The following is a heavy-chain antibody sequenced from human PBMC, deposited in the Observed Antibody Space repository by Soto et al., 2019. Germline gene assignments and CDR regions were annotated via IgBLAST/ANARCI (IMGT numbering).Heavy chain of an antibody. CDR3: ARGSYYYDSSGLNWFDP. J-gene: IGHJ5*02. CDR1: GGSISSGDYY. V-gene: IGHV4-30-4*01. D-gene: IGHD3-22*01. Sequence: PSETLSLTCTVSGGSISSGDYYWSWIRQPPGKGPEWIGYIYYSGSTYYNPSLKSRVTISVDTSKNQFSLKLSSVTAADTAVYYCARGSYYYDSSGLNWFDPWGQGTLVTISS. CDR2: IYYSGST.